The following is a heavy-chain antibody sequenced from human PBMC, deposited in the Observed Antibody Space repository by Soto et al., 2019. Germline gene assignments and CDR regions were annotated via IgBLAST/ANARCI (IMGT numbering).Heavy chain of an antibody. CDR3: ARVPYGSGSYYNADY. J-gene: IGHJ4*02. D-gene: IGHD3-10*01. CDR2: ISAYNGNT. Sequence: GQGLEWMGWISAYNGNTNYAQKLLGRVTMTTDPSTSTAYMELRSLRSDDTAVYYCARVPYGSGSYYNADYWGQGTLVTVSS. V-gene: IGHV1-18*01.